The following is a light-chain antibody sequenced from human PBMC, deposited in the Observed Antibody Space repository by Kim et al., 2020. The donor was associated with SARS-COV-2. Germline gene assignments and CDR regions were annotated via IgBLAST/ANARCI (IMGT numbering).Light chain of an antibody. CDR2: DVS. CDR3: SSYTASSTFV. V-gene: IGLV2-14*03. CDR1: SIDVGGYNY. J-gene: IGLJ2*01. Sequence: GQSVTISCTVTSIDVGGYNYVTWYQQHPGKAPTLMIFDVSKRPSGVSDRFSGSKSGNTASLTISGLQAEDEADYYCSSYTASSTFVFGGGTQLTVL.